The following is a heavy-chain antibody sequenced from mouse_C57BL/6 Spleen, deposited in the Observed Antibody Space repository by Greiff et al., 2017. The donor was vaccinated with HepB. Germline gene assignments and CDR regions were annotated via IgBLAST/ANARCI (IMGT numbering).Heavy chain of an antibody. D-gene: IGHD4-1*01. CDR2: ISSGGSYT. CDR1: GFTFSSYG. J-gene: IGHJ1*03. CDR3: AGQGLGYWYFDV. Sequence: VQLKESGGDLVKPGGSLKLSCAASGFTFSSYGMSWVRQTPDKRLEWVATISSGGSYTYYPDSVKGRFTISRDNAKNTLYLQMSSLKSEDTAMYYCAGQGLGYWYFDVWGTGTTVTVSS. V-gene: IGHV5-6*01.